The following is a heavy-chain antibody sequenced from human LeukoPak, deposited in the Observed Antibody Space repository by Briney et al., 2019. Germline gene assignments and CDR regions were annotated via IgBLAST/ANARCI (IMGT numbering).Heavy chain of an antibody. V-gene: IGHV3-43D*04. D-gene: IGHD3-22*01. J-gene: IGHJ1*01. CDR1: GFTFDDYA. CDR3: AKGGDYDSSGYYHFQH. Sequence: PGGSLRLSCAASGFTFDDYAMHWFRQAPGKGLEWVSLISWDGGSTYYADSVKGRFTISRDNSKNSLYLQMNSLRAEDTALYYCAKGGDYDSSGYYHFQHWGQGTLVTVSS. CDR2: ISWDGGST.